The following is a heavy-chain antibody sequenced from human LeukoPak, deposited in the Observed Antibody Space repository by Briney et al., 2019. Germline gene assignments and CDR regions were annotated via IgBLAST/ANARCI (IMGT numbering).Heavy chain of an antibody. D-gene: IGHD2-8*01. CDR1: GFTFSNYA. CDR2: ISDSPV. J-gene: IGHJ3*02. CDR3: AKDSFSHNGVYDALDI. V-gene: IGHV3-23*01. Sequence: GGSLRLSCAASGFTFSNYAMTWVRQAPGKGLEWVSTISDSPVYYADSVKGRFTISRDDSKNTLFLQMNSLRAEDTAIYYCAKDSFSHNGVYDALDIWGQGTMVTVSS.